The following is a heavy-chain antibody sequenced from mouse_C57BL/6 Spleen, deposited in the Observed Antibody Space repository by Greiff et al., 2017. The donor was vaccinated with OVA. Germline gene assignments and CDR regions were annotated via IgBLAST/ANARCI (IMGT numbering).Heavy chain of an antibody. Sequence: EVKLMESGGGLVKPGGSLKLSCAASGFTFSSYTMSWVRQTPEKRLEWVATISGGGGNTYYPDCVKGRFTISRDNAKNTLYLQMSSLRSEDTALYYCARHGGYSSFAYWGQGTLVTVSA. CDR2: ISGGGGNT. CDR3: ARHGGYSSFAY. V-gene: IGHV5-9*01. CDR1: GFTFSSYT. D-gene: IGHD2-3*01. J-gene: IGHJ3*01.